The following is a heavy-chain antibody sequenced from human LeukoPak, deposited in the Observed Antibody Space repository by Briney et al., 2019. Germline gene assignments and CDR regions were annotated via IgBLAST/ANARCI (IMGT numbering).Heavy chain of an antibody. CDR3: ARAAGGYSS. J-gene: IGHJ4*02. CDR1: GGSFSGYY. V-gene: IGHV4-34*01. CDR2: INHSGST. Sequence: PSETLSLTCAVYGGSFSGYYWSWIRQPPGKGLEWIGEINHSGSTNYNPSLKSRVTISVDTSKNQFSLKLSSVTAADTAVYYCARAAGGYSSWGQGTLVTVSS. D-gene: IGHD5-18*01.